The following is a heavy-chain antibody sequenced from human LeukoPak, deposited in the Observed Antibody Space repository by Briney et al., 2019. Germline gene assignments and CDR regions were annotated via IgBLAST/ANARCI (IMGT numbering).Heavy chain of an antibody. J-gene: IGHJ4*02. Sequence: HPGGSLRLSCTASGFTFGDYAMNWFRQAPGKGLEWVGFISSKTYGSKGAYPASVKGIFTISRNDSKCLDHLQMHSAKTADTYVYYCTRSESGTYKGGFDFWDQGALVTVSS. V-gene: IGHV3-49*03. CDR2: ISSKTYGSKG. CDR3: TRSESGTYKGGFDF. D-gene: IGHD1-26*01. CDR1: GFTFGDYA.